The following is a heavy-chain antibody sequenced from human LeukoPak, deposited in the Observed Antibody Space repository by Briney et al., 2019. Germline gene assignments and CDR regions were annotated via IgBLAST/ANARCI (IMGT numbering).Heavy chain of an antibody. CDR3: ARVVGATLSHFDY. D-gene: IGHD1-26*01. J-gene: IGHJ4*02. CDR2: INPNSGGT. Sequence: ASVKVSCKASGYTFTGYYMHWVRQAPGQGLEWMGWINPNSGGTNYAQKFQGRVTMTRDTSISTAYMELSRLRSDDTAVYYCARVVGATLSHFDYWGQGTLVTVSS. V-gene: IGHV1-2*02. CDR1: GYTFTGYY.